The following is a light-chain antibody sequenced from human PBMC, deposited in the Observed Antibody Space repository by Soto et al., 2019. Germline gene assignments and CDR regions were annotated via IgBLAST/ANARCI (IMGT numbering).Light chain of an antibody. CDR1: SSDVGAYKY. Sequence: QSALTQPASATGSTGQSVTISCTGTSSDVGAYKYVSWYQQYPGKAPKLMIYEVTKRPSGVPDRFSGSKSGNTASLTVSGLQAEDEADDYCTSYVGNDIWVFGGGTKVTV. CDR2: EVT. J-gene: IGLJ3*02. V-gene: IGLV2-8*01. CDR3: TSYVGNDIWV.